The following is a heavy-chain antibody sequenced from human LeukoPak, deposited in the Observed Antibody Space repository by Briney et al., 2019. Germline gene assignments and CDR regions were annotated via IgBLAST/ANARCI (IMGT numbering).Heavy chain of an antibody. CDR2: ISSSSSTI. CDR1: GFTFSSYS. J-gene: IGHJ3*02. V-gene: IGHV3-48*04. Sequence: QAGGSPRLSCAASGFTFSSYSMNWVRQAPGKGLEWVSYISSSSSTIYYADSVKGRFTISRDNAKNSLYLQMNSLRAEDTALYYCAKDMDPYCSGGSCYSVSAFDIWGQGTMVTVSS. D-gene: IGHD2-15*01. CDR3: AKDMDPYCSGGSCYSVSAFDI.